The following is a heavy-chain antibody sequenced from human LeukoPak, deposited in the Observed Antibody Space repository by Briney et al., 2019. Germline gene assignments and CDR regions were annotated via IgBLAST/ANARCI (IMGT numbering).Heavy chain of an antibody. CDR2: IYYRGST. J-gene: IGHJ4*02. CDR3: ARHLNGDYFDY. V-gene: IGHV4-59*01. Sequence: PSETLSLTCTVSGGSIRSYYWSWIRQPPGKGLEWIGYIYYRGSTNYNPSLKSRVTISVDTSKNHFSLKLSSVTAADTAVYYCARHLNGDYFDYWGQGTLVTVSS. CDR1: GGSIRSYY. D-gene: IGHD4-17*01.